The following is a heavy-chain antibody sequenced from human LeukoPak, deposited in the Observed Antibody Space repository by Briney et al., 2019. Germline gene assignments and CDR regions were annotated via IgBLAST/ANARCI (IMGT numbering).Heavy chain of an antibody. CDR3: GRSGRYRPSDL. D-gene: IGHD1-26*01. CDR2: TRNKANSYTT. V-gene: IGHV3-72*01. CDR1: GFTLTNHG. Sequence: GGSLRLSCAVSGFTLTNHGVSWVRQAPGKGLEWVGRTRNKANSYTTEYAASVKGRFTISRDDPKNLLYLQMNSLKSEDTAVYYCGRSGRYRPSDLWGQGTLVTVSS. J-gene: IGHJ5*02.